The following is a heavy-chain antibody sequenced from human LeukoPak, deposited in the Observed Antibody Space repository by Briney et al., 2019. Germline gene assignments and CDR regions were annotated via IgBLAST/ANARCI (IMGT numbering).Heavy chain of an antibody. Sequence: GASVKVSCKASGYTFTGYYMHWVRQAPGQGLEWMGWINPNSDGTNYAQKFQGRVTMTRDTSISTAYMELSRLRSDDTAVYYCARDLNKLGQWLPTIDYWGQGTLVTVSS. CDR3: ARDLNKLGQWLPTIDY. D-gene: IGHD6-19*01. CDR1: GYTFTGYY. J-gene: IGHJ4*02. V-gene: IGHV1-2*02. CDR2: INPNSDGT.